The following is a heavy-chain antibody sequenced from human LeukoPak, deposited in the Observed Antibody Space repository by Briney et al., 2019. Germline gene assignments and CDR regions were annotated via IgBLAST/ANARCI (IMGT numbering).Heavy chain of an antibody. CDR1: GFTISSYA. D-gene: IGHD3-10*02. J-gene: IGHJ4*02. CDR2: TSGTGDSA. CDR3: AGDRVGDGNAYYFV. Sequence: GGSLRLSCAASGFTISSYAMSWVRQAPGKGLEWVSGTSGTGDSANYADSVKGRFTISRDTSKNMMYLQMNSLRAEDTAVYYCAGDRVGDGNAYYFVGGQGTLVTVSS. V-gene: IGHV3-23*01.